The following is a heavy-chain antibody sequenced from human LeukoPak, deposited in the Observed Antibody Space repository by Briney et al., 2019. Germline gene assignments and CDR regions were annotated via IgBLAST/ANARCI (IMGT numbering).Heavy chain of an antibody. Sequence: GASVKVSCKASGYTFTSYGISWVRQAPGQGLEWVGWVSSYNGDTNYAQGFQGRVTMNTDTSTSTAYMELTSLRSDDTAVYYCARGSYYDYWGQGTLVTVSS. CDR2: VSSYNGDT. CDR3: ARGSYYDY. D-gene: IGHD1-26*01. J-gene: IGHJ4*02. V-gene: IGHV1-18*01. CDR1: GYTFTSYG.